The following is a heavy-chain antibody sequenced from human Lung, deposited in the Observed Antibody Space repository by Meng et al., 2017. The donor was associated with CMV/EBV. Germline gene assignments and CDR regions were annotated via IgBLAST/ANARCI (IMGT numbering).Heavy chain of an antibody. Sequence: GESXKISCAASGFTFSSYSMNWVRQAPGKGLEWVSYISSSSTIYYADSVKGRFTISRDNAKNSLYLQMNSLRAEDTAVYYCARDFDWLFVFDYWGQGTLVTVSS. CDR3: ARDFDWLFVFDY. J-gene: IGHJ4*02. CDR2: ISSSSTI. CDR1: GFTFSSYS. D-gene: IGHD3-9*01. V-gene: IGHV3-48*04.